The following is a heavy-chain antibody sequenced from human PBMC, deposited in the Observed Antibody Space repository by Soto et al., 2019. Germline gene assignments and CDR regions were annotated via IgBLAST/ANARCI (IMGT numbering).Heavy chain of an antibody. Sequence: HPGGSLRLSCAASGFTFSSYWMHCVRQAPGKGLVWVSRINSDGSSTSYADSVKGRFTISRDNAKNTLYLQMNSLRAEDTAVYYCARVVYDSSGYYYFYGMDVWGQGTTVTVSS. CDR1: GFTFSSYW. D-gene: IGHD3-22*01. J-gene: IGHJ6*02. CDR2: INSDGSST. CDR3: ARVVYDSSGYYYFYGMDV. V-gene: IGHV3-74*01.